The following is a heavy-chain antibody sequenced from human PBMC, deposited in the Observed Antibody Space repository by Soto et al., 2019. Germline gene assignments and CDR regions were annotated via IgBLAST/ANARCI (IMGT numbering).Heavy chain of an antibody. J-gene: IGHJ4*02. CDR3: AKTMVRGSRLSLPSCDY. Sequence: QVQLVESGGGVVQPGRSLRLSCAASGFTFSSYGMHWVRQAPGKGLEWGAVISYDGSNKYYADSVKGRFTISRDNSKNTLYLQMNRLRAEDTAVYYCAKTMVRGSRLSLPSCDYWGQGTLVTVSS. CDR2: ISYDGSNK. D-gene: IGHD3-10*01. V-gene: IGHV3-30*18. CDR1: GFTFSSYG.